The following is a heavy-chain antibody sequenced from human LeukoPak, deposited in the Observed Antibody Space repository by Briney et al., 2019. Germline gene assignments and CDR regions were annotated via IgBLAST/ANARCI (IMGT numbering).Heavy chain of an antibody. J-gene: IGHJ6*03. D-gene: IGHD2-2*01. Sequence: PSETLSLTCTVSGGSISSSSYYWGWIRQPPGKGLEWIGSIYYSGSTYYNPSLKSRVTISVDTSKNQFSLKLSSVTAADTAVYYCARLKVVVPAAKINYYYYMDVWGKGTTVTVSS. V-gene: IGHV4-39*07. CDR2: IYYSGST. CDR1: GGSISSSSYY. CDR3: ARLKVVVPAAKINYYYYMDV.